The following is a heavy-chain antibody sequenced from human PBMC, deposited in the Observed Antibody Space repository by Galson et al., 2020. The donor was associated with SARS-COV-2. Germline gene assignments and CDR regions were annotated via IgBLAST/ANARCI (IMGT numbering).Heavy chain of an antibody. Sequence: ETSETLSLTCAVYVGSFRGFSWSWVRQSPGQGLEWIGEINHSRSANYNPSLKSRVTISVDTTKNQFSLKLTSVTAAETGVYFCARGRIGVVPAPILGLGPYYEYYAMDVWGQGTTITVSS. D-gene: IGHD2-2*01. CDR3: ARGRIGVVPAPILGLGPYYEYYAMDV. CDR1: VGSFRGFS. V-gene: IGHV4-34*01. CDR2: INHSRSA. J-gene: IGHJ6*02.